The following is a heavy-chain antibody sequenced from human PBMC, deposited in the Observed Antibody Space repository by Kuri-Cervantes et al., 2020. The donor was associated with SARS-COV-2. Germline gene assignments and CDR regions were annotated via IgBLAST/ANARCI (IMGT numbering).Heavy chain of an antibody. D-gene: IGHD2-2*01. CDR1: SGSFSDYY. Sequence: SETLSLTCAGYSGSFSDYYWSWIRQTPEMGLEWIGEINHSGSTNYNPSLRSRVTMSVDTSKNQFSLKLSSVTAADTAVYYCARLEGDIVVVPAAPYFDYWGQGTLVTVSS. J-gene: IGHJ4*02. CDR3: ARLEGDIVVVPAAPYFDY. V-gene: IGHV4-34*01. CDR2: INHSGST.